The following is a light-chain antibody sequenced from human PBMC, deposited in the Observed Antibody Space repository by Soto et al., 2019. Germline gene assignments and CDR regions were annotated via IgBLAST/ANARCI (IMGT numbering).Light chain of an antibody. CDR1: QVVSSSY. J-gene: IGKJ1*01. V-gene: IGKV3-20*01. Sequence: EIVLTQCPGTMSLSPGERATLSCRASQVVSSSYLAWYQQKPGQAPRLLIYGTSSRATGIPDRFSGSGSGTDFTLTISRLEPEDFAVFYCQQYGSSPWTVGQGTKVEI. CDR2: GTS. CDR3: QQYGSSPWT.